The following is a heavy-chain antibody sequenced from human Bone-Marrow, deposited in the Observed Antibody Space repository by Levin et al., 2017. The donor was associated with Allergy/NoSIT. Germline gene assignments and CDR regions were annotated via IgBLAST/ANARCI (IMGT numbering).Heavy chain of an antibody. J-gene: IGHJ3*02. CDR1: GFTFSSYA. Sequence: SCAASGFTFSSYAMHWVRQAPGKGLEWVAVISYDGSNKYYADSVKGRFTISRDNSKNTLYLQMNSLRAEDTAVYYCARDRMYYDILTAPGIWGQGTMVTVSS. CDR3: ARDRMYYDILTAPGI. D-gene: IGHD3-9*01. CDR2: ISYDGSNK. V-gene: IGHV3-30-3*01.